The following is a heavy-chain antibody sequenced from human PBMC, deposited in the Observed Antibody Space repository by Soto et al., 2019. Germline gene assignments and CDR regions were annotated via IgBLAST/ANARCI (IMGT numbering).Heavy chain of an antibody. V-gene: IGHV4-59*08. CDR1: GGSISTYY. J-gene: IGHJ2*01. CDR3: ARHGNWYYDL. Sequence: QVHLQESGPGLVKPSETLSLTCTVSGGSISTYYWSWIRQSPGKGLEWIAYINYSGSTNYNPSLKRRVTISLNTSRDQCSLKLSSVTAADTAVYFCARHGNWYYDLWGRGTLVTVSS. CDR2: INYSGST.